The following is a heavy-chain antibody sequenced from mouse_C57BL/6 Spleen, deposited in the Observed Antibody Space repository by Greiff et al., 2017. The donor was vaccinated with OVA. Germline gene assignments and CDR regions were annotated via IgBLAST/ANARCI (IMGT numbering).Heavy chain of an antibody. Sequence: EVKLMESGPGLVKPSQSLSLTCSVTGYSITSGYYWNWIRQFPGNKLEWMGYISYDGSNNYNPSLKNRISITRDTSKNQFFLKLNSVTTEDTATYYCARDPIYYDYDGAMDYWGQGTSVTVSS. D-gene: IGHD2-4*01. V-gene: IGHV3-6*01. CDR1: GYSITSGYY. J-gene: IGHJ4*01. CDR2: ISYDGSN. CDR3: ARDPIYYDYDGAMDY.